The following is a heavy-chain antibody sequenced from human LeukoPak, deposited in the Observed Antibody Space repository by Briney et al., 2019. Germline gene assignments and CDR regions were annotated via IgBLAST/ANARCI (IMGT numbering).Heavy chain of an antibody. CDR2: IYTTGST. CDR3: ARRLYQLLFYNWFDP. CDR1: GGSISSYY. D-gene: IGHD2-2*01. J-gene: IGHJ5*02. V-gene: IGHV4-4*09. Sequence: SETLSLTCTVSGGSISSYYWSWIRQPPGKRLEWIGHIYTTGSTNYNPSLKSRVTISVDTSKNQFSLKLSSVTAADTAVYYCARRLYQLLFYNWFDPWGQGTLVTVSS.